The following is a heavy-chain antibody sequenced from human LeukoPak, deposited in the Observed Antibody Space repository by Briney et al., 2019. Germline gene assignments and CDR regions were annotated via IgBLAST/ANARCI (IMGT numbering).Heavy chain of an antibody. CDR2: IWYDGSNK. J-gene: IGHJ3*02. V-gene: IGHV3-33*01. CDR3: ARDSDYDFWPI. Sequence: GGSLTLSCAASGFTFSSYGMHWVRQAPGKGLEWVAVIWYDGSNKYYADSVKGRFTISRDNSKNTLYLQMNSLRAEDTAVYYCARDSDYDFWPIWGQGTMVTVSS. D-gene: IGHD3-3*01. CDR1: GFTFSSYG.